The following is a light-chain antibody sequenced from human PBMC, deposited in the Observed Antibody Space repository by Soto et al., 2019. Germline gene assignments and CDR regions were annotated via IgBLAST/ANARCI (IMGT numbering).Light chain of an antibody. J-gene: IGKJ1*01. CDR3: QQYNIWPQT. CDR2: AAS. Sequence: EIVFTQSPGTLSLSPGERATLSCRASQSVSSSYLAWYQQKPGQAPRLLIYAASTRATGIPARFSGSGSGTEFTLTISSLQSEDFAVYYCQQYNIWPQTFGQGTKVDIK. V-gene: IGKV3-15*01. CDR1: QSVSSSY.